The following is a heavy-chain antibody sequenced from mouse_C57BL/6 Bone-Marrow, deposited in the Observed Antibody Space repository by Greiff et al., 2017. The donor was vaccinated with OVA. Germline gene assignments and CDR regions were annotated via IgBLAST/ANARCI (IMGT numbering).Heavy chain of an antibody. D-gene: IGHD1-1*01. CDR2: IHPNSGST. Sequence: VQLQQPGAELVKPGASVKLSCKASGYTFTSYWMHWVKQRPGQGLEWIGMIHPNSGSTNYNEKFKSKATLTVDKSSSTAYMQLSSLTSEDSAVYYCERRVYYYGSSPWYFDVWGTGTTVTVSS. CDR1: GYTFTSYW. CDR3: ERRVYYYGSSPWYFDV. J-gene: IGHJ1*03. V-gene: IGHV1-64*01.